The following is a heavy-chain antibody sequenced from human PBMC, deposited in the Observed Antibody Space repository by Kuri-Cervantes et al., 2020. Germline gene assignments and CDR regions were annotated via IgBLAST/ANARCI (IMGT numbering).Heavy chain of an antibody. D-gene: IGHD6-13*01. CDR2: IWYDGSNK. J-gene: IGHJ4*02. Sequence: GGSLRLSCAASGFTFSSYGMHWVRQAPGKGLEWVAVIWYDGSNKYYADSVKGRFTISRDNSKNTLYLQMNSLRAEDTAVYYCARAPPSTAAAYFDYWGQGTLVTVSS. V-gene: IGHV3-33*01. CDR3: ARAPPSTAAAYFDY. CDR1: GFTFSSYG.